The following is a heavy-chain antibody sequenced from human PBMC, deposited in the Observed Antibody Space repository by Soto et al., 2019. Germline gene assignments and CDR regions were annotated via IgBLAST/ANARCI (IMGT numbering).Heavy chain of an antibody. CDR3: AREGEDMVLVFGMDV. D-gene: IGHD3-10*01. J-gene: IGHJ6*02. V-gene: IGHV3-21*01. Sequence: GGSLRLSCAASGFTFSSYSMNWVRQAPGKGLEWVSSISSSSSYIYYADSVKGRFTISRDNAKNSLYLQMNSLRAEDTAVYYCAREGEDMVLVFGMDVWGQGTTVTVSS. CDR1: GFTFSSYS. CDR2: ISSSSSYI.